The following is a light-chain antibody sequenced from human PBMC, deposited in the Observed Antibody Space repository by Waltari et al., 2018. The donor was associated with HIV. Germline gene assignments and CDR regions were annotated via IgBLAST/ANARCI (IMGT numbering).Light chain of an antibody. V-gene: IGKV1-5*03. Sequence: DIQMTQSPSTLCASVGDRVTITCRASQSINIWVAWYQQKPGKAPKLLIYKASSLESGVPSRFSGSGSGTEFTLTISSLQPDDLATYYCQQYNSYSRTFGQGTKVEIK. J-gene: IGKJ1*01. CDR2: KAS. CDR3: QQYNSYSRT. CDR1: QSINIW.